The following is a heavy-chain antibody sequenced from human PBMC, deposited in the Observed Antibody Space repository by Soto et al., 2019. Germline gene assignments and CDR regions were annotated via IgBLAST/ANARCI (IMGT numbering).Heavy chain of an antibody. CDR2: INPNSDDT. Sequence: GASVKVSCKASGYIFTDYYIHWVRQAPGQGLEWMGWINPNSDDTSYAQKFRGRVTVTMDTSISTAYMDLSRLTSDDTAVYYCARDSAAGAGIGWDYWGQGTLVTVSS. J-gene: IGHJ4*01. V-gene: IGHV1-2*02. D-gene: IGHD6-13*01. CDR3: ARDSAAGAGIGWDY. CDR1: GYIFTDYY.